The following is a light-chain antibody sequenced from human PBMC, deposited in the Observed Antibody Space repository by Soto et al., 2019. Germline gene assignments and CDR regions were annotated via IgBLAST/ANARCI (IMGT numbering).Light chain of an antibody. V-gene: IGLV4-69*01. CDR1: SGHSCYA. CDR3: QTWGTGIVV. J-gene: IGLJ2*01. CDR2: LNSDGSH. Sequence: QPVLTQSPSASASLGASVKLTCTLSSGHSCYAIAWHQQQPEKGPRYFMKLNSDGSHSKGDGIPDRFSGSSSGAERYLTFASLQSEDEADYYCQTWGTGIVVFGGGTKLTV.